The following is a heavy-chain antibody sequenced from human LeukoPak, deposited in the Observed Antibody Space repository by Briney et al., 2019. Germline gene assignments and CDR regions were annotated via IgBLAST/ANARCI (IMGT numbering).Heavy chain of an antibody. CDR3: ARGEYNYGRDWFDP. D-gene: IGHD5-18*01. CDR1: GYTFTNYT. V-gene: IGHV1-2*02. CDR2: INPDSGGT. Sequence: ASVKVSCKASGYTFTNYTMNWVRQAPGQGLEWMGWINPDSGGTNYAQKFQGRVTMTRDTSISTAYMELSSLRSDDTAVYYCARGEYNYGRDWFDPWGQGTLVTVSS. J-gene: IGHJ5*02.